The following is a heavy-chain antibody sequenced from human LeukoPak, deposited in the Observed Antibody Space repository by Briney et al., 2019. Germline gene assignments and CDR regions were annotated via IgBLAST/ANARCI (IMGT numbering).Heavy chain of an antibody. CDR1: DDSFSSHY. CDR3: ARDLVTVTKGFDI. Sequence: SDTLSLTCAVSDDSFSSHYWTWIRQPPGKGLEWIGYISYIGSTNYNPSLKSRVTISIDTSKNEFSLKLTSVTAADTAVYYYARDLVTVTKGFDIWGQGTMVTVSS. D-gene: IGHD4-17*01. J-gene: IGHJ3*02. V-gene: IGHV4-59*11. CDR2: ISYIGST.